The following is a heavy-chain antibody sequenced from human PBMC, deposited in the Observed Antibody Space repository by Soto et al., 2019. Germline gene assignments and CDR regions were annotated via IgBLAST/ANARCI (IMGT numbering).Heavy chain of an antibody. Sequence: ATLSLTCTVSGGSFSSGSYDWSWIRQPPGKGLEWIGYIYYSGSTNYNPSLKSRVTISVDTSKNQFSLKLSSVTAADTAVYYCARDRIHMVRGVTSNWFDPWGQGTLVTVSS. CDR3: ARDRIHMVRGVTSNWFDP. CDR1: GGSFSSGSYD. D-gene: IGHD3-10*01. CDR2: IYYSGST. J-gene: IGHJ5*02. V-gene: IGHV4-61*01.